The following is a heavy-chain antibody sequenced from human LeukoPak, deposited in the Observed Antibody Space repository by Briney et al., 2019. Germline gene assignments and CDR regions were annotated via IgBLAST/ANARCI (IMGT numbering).Heavy chain of an antibody. CDR1: GVSISSGSYY. V-gene: IGHV4-61*02. CDR3: ARDLGLQSDY. D-gene: IGHD3/OR15-3a*01. Sequence: SETLSLTCTVSGVSISSGSYYWSWIRQPAGKGLEWIGRIYTSGSTNYNPSLKSRVTISVDTSKNQFSLKLSSVTAADTAVYYCARDLGLQSDYWGQGTLVTVSS. CDR2: IYTSGST. J-gene: IGHJ4*02.